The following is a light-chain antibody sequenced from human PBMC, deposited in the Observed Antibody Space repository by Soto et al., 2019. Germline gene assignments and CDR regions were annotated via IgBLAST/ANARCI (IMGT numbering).Light chain of an antibody. CDR1: QSVSTY. J-gene: IGKJ2*01. Sequence: ETVMTQSPGTLSVSPGERATLSCRASQSVSTYLAWYQQKPGQAPRLLIYGASTRATGVPARFSGSGSGTVFSLTISSLLSEDFSVYYCQQYNNWSFTFGQGTKLEIK. V-gene: IGKV3-15*01. CDR3: QQYNNWSFT. CDR2: GAS.